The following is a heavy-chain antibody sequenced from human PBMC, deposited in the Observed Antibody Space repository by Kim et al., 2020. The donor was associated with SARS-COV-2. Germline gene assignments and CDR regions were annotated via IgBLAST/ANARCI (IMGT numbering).Heavy chain of an antibody. V-gene: IGHV1-46*01. J-gene: IGHJ3*02. CDR1: GYTFTSYY. D-gene: IGHD3-9*01. CDR3: ARDRPPDPLRYFDYPYAFDI. CDR2: INPSGGST. Sequence: ASVKVSCKASGYTFTSYYMHWVRQAPGQGLEWMGIINPSGGSTSYAQKFQGRVTMTRDTSTSTVYMELSSLRSEDTAVYYCARDRPPDPLRYFDYPYAFDIWGQGTMVTVSS.